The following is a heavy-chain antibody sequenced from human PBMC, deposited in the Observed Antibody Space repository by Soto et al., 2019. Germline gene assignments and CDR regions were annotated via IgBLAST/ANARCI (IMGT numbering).Heavy chain of an antibody. CDR2: ISAYNGNT. CDR1: GYTFTSYG. D-gene: IGHD2-2*01. Sequence: GASVKVSCKASGYTFTSYGISWVRQAPGQGLEWMGWISAYNGNTNYAQKLQGRVTMTTDTSTSTAYMELRSLRSDDTAVYYCARDQGEYWRSTSCPHPVRAFDIWGQGTMVTVSS. V-gene: IGHV1-18*01. J-gene: IGHJ3*02. CDR3: ARDQGEYWRSTSCPHPVRAFDI.